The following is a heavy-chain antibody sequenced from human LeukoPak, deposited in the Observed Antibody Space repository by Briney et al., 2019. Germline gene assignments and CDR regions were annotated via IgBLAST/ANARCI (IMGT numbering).Heavy chain of an antibody. J-gene: IGHJ5*02. CDR1: GGSISSGDYY. Sequence: SQTLSLTCTVSGGSISSGDYYWSWIRQPPGKGLEWIGYIYYSGSTYYNPSLKSRVTISVDTSKNQFSLKLSSVTAADTAVYYCARGSGDLRYFAWLPPAPTWWFDPWGQETLVTVS. CDR2: IYYSGST. CDR3: ARGSGDLRYFAWLPPAPTWWFDP. D-gene: IGHD3-9*01. V-gene: IGHV4-30-4*08.